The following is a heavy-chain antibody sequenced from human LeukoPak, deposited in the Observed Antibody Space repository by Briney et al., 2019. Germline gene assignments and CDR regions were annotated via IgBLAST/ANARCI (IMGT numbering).Heavy chain of an antibody. V-gene: IGHV3-23*01. CDR1: GFIFSGYA. J-gene: IGHJ4*02. Sequence: GGSLRLSCAASGFIFSGYAMSWVRQAPGKGLEWVSGISGRGDNTYYADSVKGRFTISRDNSKNTLRLQMNSLRDEDTAVYYCAKRVQGNTGPFHCWGQGTLASVSS. CDR2: ISGRGDNT. CDR3: AKRVQGNTGPFHC. D-gene: IGHD4-23*01.